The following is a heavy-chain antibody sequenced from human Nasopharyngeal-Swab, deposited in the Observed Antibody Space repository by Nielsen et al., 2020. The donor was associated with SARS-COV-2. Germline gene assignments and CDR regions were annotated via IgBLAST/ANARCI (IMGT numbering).Heavy chain of an antibody. D-gene: IGHD1-20*01. CDR3: ARERMLTGTPFDY. CDR2: IIPILGIA. CDR1: GGSFSSYA. J-gene: IGHJ4*02. Sequence: SVQVSCKASGGSFSSYAISWVRQAPGQGLEWMGRIIPILGIANYAQKFQGRVTITADKSTSTAYMELSSLRSEDTAVYYCARERMLTGTPFDYWGQGTLVTVSS. V-gene: IGHV1-69*04.